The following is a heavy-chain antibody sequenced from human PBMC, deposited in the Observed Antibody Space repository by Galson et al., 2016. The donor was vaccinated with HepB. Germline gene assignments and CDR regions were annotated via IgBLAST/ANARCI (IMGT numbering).Heavy chain of an antibody. CDR2: IIPIVGIA. CDR3: ATSYDYIWGTLGY. CDR1: GGTFSNYA. Sequence: SCKASGGTFSNYAFSWVRQAPGQGLEWMGGIIPIVGIAHYAQNFQGRVTIAADKSTSTAYMELRSLRSEDTAVYYCATSYDYIWGTLGYWGQGTLVTVSS. V-gene: IGHV1-69*10. D-gene: IGHD3-16*01. J-gene: IGHJ4*02.